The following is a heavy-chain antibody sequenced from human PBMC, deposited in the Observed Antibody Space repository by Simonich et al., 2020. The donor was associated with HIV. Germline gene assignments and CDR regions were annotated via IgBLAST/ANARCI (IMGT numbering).Heavy chain of an antibody. CDR1: GGTFRSYG. Sequence: QVQLVQSGPEVKKPGSSVKVSCKASGGTFRSYGMNWVRQAPGQGLEWMGGIIPVFATTNYARKFQGRVTMTADESTSTAYMVLSSLKSEDTAVYYCASRSSWFNFDFWGQGTLVTASS. V-gene: IGHV1-69*13. D-gene: IGHD6-13*01. CDR3: ASRSSWFNFDF. CDR2: IIPVFATT. J-gene: IGHJ4*02.